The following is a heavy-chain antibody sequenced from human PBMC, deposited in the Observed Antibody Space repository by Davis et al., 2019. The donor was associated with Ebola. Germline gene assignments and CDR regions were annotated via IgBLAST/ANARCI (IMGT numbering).Heavy chain of an antibody. CDR1: GGSISSSSYY. CDR2: IYYSGST. V-gene: IGHV4-39*07. D-gene: IGHD6-6*01. Sequence: MPSETLSLTCTVSGGSISSSSYYWGWIRQPPGKGLEWIGSIYYSGSTYYNPSLKSRVTISVDTSKNQFSLKLSSVTAADTAVYYCARDLGRRYSSSSPDNYWGQGTLVTVSS. J-gene: IGHJ4*02. CDR3: ARDLGRRYSSSSPDNY.